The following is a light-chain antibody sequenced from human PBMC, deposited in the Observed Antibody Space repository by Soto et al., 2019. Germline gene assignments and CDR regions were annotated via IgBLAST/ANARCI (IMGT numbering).Light chain of an antibody. J-gene: IGKJ3*01. CDR1: QSVSSF. CDR3: QHRSSWPGA. CDR2: VAS. V-gene: IGKV3-11*01. Sequence: EVVLTQSPDTLSLSPGERATPSCRASQSVSSFLAWYQQKPGQAPRLLIYVASTRATGIPARFSGSGSGTDFTLTISSLEPEDFAVYYCQHRSSWPGAFGPGTKVDIK.